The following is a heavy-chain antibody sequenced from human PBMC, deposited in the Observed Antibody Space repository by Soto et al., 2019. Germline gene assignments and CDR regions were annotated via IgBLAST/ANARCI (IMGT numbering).Heavy chain of an antibody. V-gene: IGHV4-31*03. CDR1: GGSINSGGYC. Sequence: QVQLQESGPGLVKPSQTLSLTCTVSGGSINSGGYCWSWIRQHPGKGLEWIGCISYGGSTSYIASLKTRVTISVDTSKNQFSLKLSSVTAADTAVYYCSRGILVWSQGTLITVSS. J-gene: IGHJ4*02. CDR3: SRGILV. D-gene: IGHD5-18*01. CDR2: ISYGGST.